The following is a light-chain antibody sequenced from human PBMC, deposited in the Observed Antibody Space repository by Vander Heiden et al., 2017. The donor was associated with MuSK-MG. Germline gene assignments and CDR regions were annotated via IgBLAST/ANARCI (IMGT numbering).Light chain of an antibody. Sequence: QSARTQPASVSGSPGPSITIACTGTSSDVGSYNLVSWYQPHPGTAPKLIIYEVSKRPSGVSNRFSGSKSGNTASLTISRLQAEDEADYYCCSYAGSSTYVFGTGTKVTVL. CDR1: SSDVGSYNL. CDR2: EVS. V-gene: IGLV2-23*02. J-gene: IGLJ1*01. CDR3: CSYAGSSTYV.